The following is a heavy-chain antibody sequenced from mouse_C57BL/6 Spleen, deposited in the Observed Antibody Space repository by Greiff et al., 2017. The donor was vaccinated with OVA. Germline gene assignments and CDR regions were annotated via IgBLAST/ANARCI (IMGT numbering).Heavy chain of an antibody. V-gene: IGHV1-59*01. CDR2: IDPSDSYT. Sequence: QVQLQQPGAELVRPGTSVKLSCKASGYTFTSYWMHWVKQRPGQGLEWIGVIDPSDSYTNYNQKFKGKATLTVDTSSSTAYMQLSSLTSEDSAVYYCARRDYSNYFDDWGQGTTLTVSS. CDR3: ARRDYSNYFDD. D-gene: IGHD2-5*01. J-gene: IGHJ2*01. CDR1: GYTFTSYW.